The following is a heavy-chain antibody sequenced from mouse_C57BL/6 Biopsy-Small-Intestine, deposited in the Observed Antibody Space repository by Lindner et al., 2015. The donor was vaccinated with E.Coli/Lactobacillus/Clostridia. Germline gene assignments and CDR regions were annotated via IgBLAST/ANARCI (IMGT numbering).Heavy chain of an antibody. CDR2: ISPNTGYT. CDR3: AREAAVTGSPLDY. V-gene: IGHV1-84*02. D-gene: IGHD2-13*01. Sequence: SVKVSCKASGYTFTFTGYYLHWLRQAPGQGLEWMGRISPNTGYTNYAQRFRGRVTMTRDTSISTGYMELSSLISDDTAVYYCAREAAVTGSPLDYWGQGTLVTVSS. J-gene: IGHJ4*01. CDR1: GYTFTFTGYY.